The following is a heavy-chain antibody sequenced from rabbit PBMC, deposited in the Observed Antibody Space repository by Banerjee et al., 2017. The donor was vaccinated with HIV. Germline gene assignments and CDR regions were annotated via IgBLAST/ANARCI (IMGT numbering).Heavy chain of an antibody. CDR2: IGAGSSGTT. CDR3: AREAANSAGFYL. Sequence: QSLEESGGDLVKPGASLTLTCTASGFSFSRNYYMCWVRQAPGKGLEWITCIGAGSSGTTYYASWAKGRFAISKTSSTTVTLQMTSLTAADTATYFCAREAANSAGFYLWGPGTLVTVS. CDR1: GFSFSRNYY. V-gene: IGHV1S40*01. D-gene: IGHD7-1*01. J-gene: IGHJ6*01.